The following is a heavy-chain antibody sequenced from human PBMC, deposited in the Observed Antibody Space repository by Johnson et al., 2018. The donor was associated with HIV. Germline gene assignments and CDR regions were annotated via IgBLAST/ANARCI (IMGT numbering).Heavy chain of an antibody. V-gene: IGHV3-9*01. CDR2: ISWNSDNI. J-gene: IGHJ3*02. CDR3: AAGGGDCYPSHWGFCAFDI. D-gene: IGHD2-21*01. Sequence: VQLVESGGGLVQPGRSLRLSCAASGFTFSSYAMHWVRQAPGKGLEWVSGISWNSDNIAYVDSVQGRFTIPRDNAKNTLYLQMNSLTGEDTAIYYCAAGGGDCYPSHWGFCAFDIWGRGTLVTVSS. CDR1: GFTFSSYA.